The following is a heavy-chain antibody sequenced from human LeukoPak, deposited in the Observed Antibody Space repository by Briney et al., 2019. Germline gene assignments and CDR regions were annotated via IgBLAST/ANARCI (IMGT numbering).Heavy chain of an antibody. J-gene: IGHJ4*02. CDR1: GGSISSYY. CDR3: ARVDCSGGSCYPDYGDYPGYFDY. CDR2: IYYSGST. Sequence: SETLSLTCTVSGGSISSYYWSWIRQPPGKGLEWIGYIYYSGSTNYNPSLKSRVTISVDTSKNQFSLKLSSVTAADTAVYYCARVDCSGGSCYPDYGDYPGYFDYWGQGTLVTVSS. D-gene: IGHD2-15*01. V-gene: IGHV4-59*08.